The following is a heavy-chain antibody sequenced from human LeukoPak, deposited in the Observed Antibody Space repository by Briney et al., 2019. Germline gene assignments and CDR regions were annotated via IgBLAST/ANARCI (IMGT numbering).Heavy chain of an antibody. V-gene: IGHV4-59*01. J-gene: IGHJ4*02. CDR1: GGSISSYY. Sequence: PSETLSLTCTVSGGSISSYYWGWIRQPPGKGLEWIGYIYYSGSTNYNPSLKSRVTISVDTSKNQFSLKLSSVTAADTAVYYCARGTARLTSPDFDYWGQGTLVTVSS. D-gene: IGHD4/OR15-4a*01. CDR2: IYYSGST. CDR3: ARGTARLTSPDFDY.